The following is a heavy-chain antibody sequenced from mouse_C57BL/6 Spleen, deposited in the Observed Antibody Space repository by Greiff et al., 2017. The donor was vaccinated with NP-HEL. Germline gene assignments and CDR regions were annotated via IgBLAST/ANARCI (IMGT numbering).Heavy chain of an antibody. J-gene: IGHJ4*01. CDR2: IDPSDSET. CDR3: ARASYYYGCSLYYAMDY. V-gene: IGHV1-52*01. D-gene: IGHD1-1*01. Sequence: QVQLQQPGAELVRPGSSVKLSCKASGYTFTSYWMHWVKQRPIQGLEWIGNIDPSDSETHYIQKFKDKATLTVDKSSSTAYMQLSSLTSEDSPVYYCARASYYYGCSLYYAMDYWGQGTSVTVSS. CDR1: GYTFTSYW.